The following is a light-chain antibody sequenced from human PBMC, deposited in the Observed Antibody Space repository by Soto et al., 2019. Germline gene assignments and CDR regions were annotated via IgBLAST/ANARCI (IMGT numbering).Light chain of an antibody. CDR3: QAYDDSLTASV. J-gene: IGLJ3*02. CDR2: GNR. CDR1: TSNLGAGYD. V-gene: IGLV1-40*01. Sequence: QSVLTQPPSVSGAPGQRVTLSCTGNTSNLGAGYDVHWYQQLPGAAPKLVIFGNRNRPSGVPERFSGSKSGTSASLASTGLQAEDEADYYCQAYDDSLTASVFGGGTKVTVL.